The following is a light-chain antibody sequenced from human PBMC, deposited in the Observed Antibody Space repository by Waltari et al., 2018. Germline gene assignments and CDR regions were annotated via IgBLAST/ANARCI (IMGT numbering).Light chain of an antibody. V-gene: IGKV3-20*01. CDR1: KSIGRS. J-gene: IGKJ4*02. CDR3: QKYERLPAT. CDR2: EVS. Sequence: EIVLTQSPGTLSFTPGKRATLFCRASKSIGRSLVWYQQKPGQAPRLLIYEVSRRATGIPDRFSGSGYGTDFSLTISRLEPEDVAVYYCQKYERLPATFGGGTTVEIK.